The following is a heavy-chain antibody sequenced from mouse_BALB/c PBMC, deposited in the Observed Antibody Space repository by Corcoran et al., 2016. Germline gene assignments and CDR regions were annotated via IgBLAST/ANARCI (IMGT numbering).Heavy chain of an antibody. V-gene: IGHV8-12*01. J-gene: IGHJ3*01. CDR2: IYWDDDK. Sequence: QVTLKESGPGILQPSQTLSLTCSFSGFSLSTSGMGVSWIRQPSGKGLEWLAHIYWDDDKRYNPSLKSRLTISKDTSRNQVFLKITSVDTADTVTYYCARTAGIYYDYDWFAYWGQGTLVTVSA. CDR3: ARTAGIYYDYDWFAY. CDR1: GFSLSTSGMG. D-gene: IGHD2-4*01.